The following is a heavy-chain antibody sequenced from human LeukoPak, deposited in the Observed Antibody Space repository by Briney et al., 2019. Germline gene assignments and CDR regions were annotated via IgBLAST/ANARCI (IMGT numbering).Heavy chain of an antibody. CDR2: LSGSGGGT. J-gene: IGHJ4*02. D-gene: IGHD3-22*01. CDR3: AKRGVVIRVILVGFHREAYYFDS. CDR1: GITLSNYG. Sequence: GGSLRLSCAVSGITLSNYGMSWVRQAPGKGLEWVAGLSGSGGGTNYADSVKGRFTISRDNSKNTLFLQMNSLRAEDTAVYFCAKRGVVIRVILVGFHREAYYFDSWGQGALVTVSS. V-gene: IGHV3-23*01.